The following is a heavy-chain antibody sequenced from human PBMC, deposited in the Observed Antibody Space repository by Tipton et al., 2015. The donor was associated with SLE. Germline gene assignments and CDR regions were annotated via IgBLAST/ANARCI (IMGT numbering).Heavy chain of an antibody. CDR1: GGSISNYY. J-gene: IGHJ4*02. CDR3: ARGAPLGFDY. Sequence: GLVKPSETLSLTCTVSGGSISNYYWGWIRQPPGKGLEWIGNTFYTGSTNYNPSLKSRVTISVDTSKNQFSLRLNSVTAADTAVYYCARGAPLGFDYWGQGTLVTVSS. CDR2: TFYTGST. V-gene: IGHV4-59*01.